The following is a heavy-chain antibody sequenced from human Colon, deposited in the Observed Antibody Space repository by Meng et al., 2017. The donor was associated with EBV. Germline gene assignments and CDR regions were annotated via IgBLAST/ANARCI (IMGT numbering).Heavy chain of an antibody. CDR3: ARRRGGSGRDC. CDR2: IYHSGST. CDR1: VGSIISNGYY. J-gene: IGHJ4*02. D-gene: IGHD3-10*01. Sequence: QAHAQESCLGLVKTLSRLSLTCNVSVGSIISNGYYLDWVRQPPGKGLECVGAIYHSGSTSYNPSLQSRVTMFVDTSKNQFSLMLTSVTATDTAVYYCARRRGGSGRDCWGQGTLVTVSS. V-gene: IGHV4-39*01.